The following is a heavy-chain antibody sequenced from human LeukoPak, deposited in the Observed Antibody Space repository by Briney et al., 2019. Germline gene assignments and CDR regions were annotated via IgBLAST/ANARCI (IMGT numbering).Heavy chain of an antibody. CDR1: GYTFSVYY. Sequence: GAAVKVSCKASGYTFSVYYIHWLRQAPGQGLEWMGWINPNSGGTNYAQKFQGRVTMTRDTSISTAYMELSRLRSDDTAVYYCARGYYYYYYMDVWGKGTTVTVSS. V-gene: IGHV1-2*02. J-gene: IGHJ6*03. CDR2: INPNSGGT. CDR3: ARGYYYYYYMDV.